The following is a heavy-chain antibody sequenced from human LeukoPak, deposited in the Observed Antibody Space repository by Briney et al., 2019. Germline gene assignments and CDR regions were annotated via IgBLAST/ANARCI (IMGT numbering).Heavy chain of an antibody. V-gene: IGHV3-21*01. J-gene: IGHJ6*03. CDR1: GFTFSSYS. CDR2: ISSTSSFI. Sequence: GGSLRLSCAASGFTFSSYSINWVRQAPGKGLEWVSCISSTSSFIYYADSVKGRFTISRDNAKNSQYLQMNSLRAEDTAVYYCARDNIEDGSGSYGRNYYYYYMDVWGQGTTVTVSS. CDR3: ARDNIEDGSGSYGRNYYYYYMDV. D-gene: IGHD3-10*01.